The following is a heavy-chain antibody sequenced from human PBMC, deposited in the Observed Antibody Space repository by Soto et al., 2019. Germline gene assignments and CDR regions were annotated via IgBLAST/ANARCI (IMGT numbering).Heavy chain of an antibody. Sequence: SETLYLTCSVSGDYIHVGGYYWTWIRQRPGKGLEWMGYIYYTGKTYYNPSLESRLTMSVDRSKNQFSLRLTSVTAADTAVYFCGRDLTSNANCIDPWGQGTLVTGSS. CDR3: GRDLTSNANCIDP. CDR1: GDYIHVGGYY. D-gene: IGHD2-2*01. J-gene: IGHJ5*02. CDR2: IYYTGKT. V-gene: IGHV4-30-4*01.